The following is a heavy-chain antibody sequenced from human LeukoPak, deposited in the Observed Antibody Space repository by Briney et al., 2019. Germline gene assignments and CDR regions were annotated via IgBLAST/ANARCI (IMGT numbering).Heavy chain of an antibody. CDR2: IYYRGST. V-gene: IGHV4-59*01. Sequence: KPSETLSLTCTVSGGSIGSYYWSWIRQPPGKGVEWIGYIYYRGSTNYNPSLKSRVTISIDTSKNQFPLKLSSVTAAVTAVYYCARVRSGYSYGPFDYWGQGTLVTVSS. J-gene: IGHJ4*02. D-gene: IGHD5-18*01. CDR3: ARVRSGYSYGPFDY. CDR1: GGSIGSYY.